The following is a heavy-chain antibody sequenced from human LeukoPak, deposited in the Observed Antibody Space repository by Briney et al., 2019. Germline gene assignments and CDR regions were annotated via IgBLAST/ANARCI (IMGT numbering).Heavy chain of an antibody. Sequence: GGSLRLSCAASGFTFSSYWMTWVCQAPGKGLEWVAKIKQEGSEKYYVDSVKGRFTISRDNAKNSMYLQMNSLRAEDTAVYYCATAASGRALDYWGLGTLVTVSS. CDR1: GFTFSSYW. CDR3: ATAASGRALDY. V-gene: IGHV3-7*05. J-gene: IGHJ4*02. D-gene: IGHD6-13*01. CDR2: IKQEGSEK.